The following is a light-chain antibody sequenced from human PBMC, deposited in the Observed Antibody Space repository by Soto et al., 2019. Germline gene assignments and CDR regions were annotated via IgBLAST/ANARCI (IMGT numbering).Light chain of an antibody. Sequence: EIVLTQSPGTLSLSPGERATLSCRASQTIDTNLAWYQQKPGQAPRLLIFDASNRATGIPARFSGSGSGTDFTLTISGLEPEDFAIYYCQKRGNWPQFGQGTRLEI. CDR2: DAS. CDR1: QTIDTN. V-gene: IGKV3-11*01. CDR3: QKRGNWPQ. J-gene: IGKJ5*01.